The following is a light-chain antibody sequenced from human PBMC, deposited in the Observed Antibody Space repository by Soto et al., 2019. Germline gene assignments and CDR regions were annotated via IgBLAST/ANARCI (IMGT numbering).Light chain of an antibody. V-gene: IGKV3-20*01. CDR2: GAS. Sequence: EIVLTQSPGTLSLSPGETATVSCRASQSISNSYLAWYQQNPGQAPRLLIYGASSRATGIPDRFSGRGAGTDFTLTISRLEPVDFAVYYCQQYGSSPWTFGQGTKVEIK. CDR1: QSISNSY. J-gene: IGKJ1*01. CDR3: QQYGSSPWT.